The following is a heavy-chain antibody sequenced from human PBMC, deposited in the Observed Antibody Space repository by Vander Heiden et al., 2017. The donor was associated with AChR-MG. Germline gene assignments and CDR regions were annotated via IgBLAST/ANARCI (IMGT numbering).Heavy chain of an antibody. CDR3: ARQAVDTAMVRVFLYFQH. J-gene: IGHJ1*01. CDR2: IYSGGST. V-gene: IGHV3-53*01. CDR1: GFTVSSNY. Sequence: EVQLVESGGGLIQPGGSLRLSCAASGFTVSSNYMSWVRQAPGKGLEWVSVIYSGGSTYYADSVKGRFTISRDNSKNTLYLQMNSLRAEDTAVYYCARQAVDTAMVRVFLYFQHWGQGTLVTVSS. D-gene: IGHD5-18*01.